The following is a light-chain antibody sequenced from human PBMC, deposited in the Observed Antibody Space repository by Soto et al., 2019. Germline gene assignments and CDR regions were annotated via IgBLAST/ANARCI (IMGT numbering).Light chain of an antibody. Sequence: QSALTQPASVSGFPGQSIAISCTGTSSDVGGYNYVSWYQQHPGKAPRLMIFDVNHRPSGISTRFSGSKSGNTASLTISGLQAEDEADYYCCSYSGSNTIVVFGGGTKLTVL. J-gene: IGLJ2*01. CDR3: CSYSGSNTIVV. CDR2: DVN. CDR1: SSDVGGYNY. V-gene: IGLV2-14*03.